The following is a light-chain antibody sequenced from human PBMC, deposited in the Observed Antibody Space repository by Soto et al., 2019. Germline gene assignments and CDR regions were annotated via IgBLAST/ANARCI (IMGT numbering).Light chain of an antibody. Sequence: EIVLTQYPVNLSLSPGEXAXXSCKASHSVSTRPLAPYKKKPGKDHRPIIYGEPRTAIGIPETFSGSGYGTEFTITIRRLEPEDFAVYYCQQYGSSPWTFGQGTKV. CDR1: HSVSTRP. J-gene: IGKJ1*01. CDR2: GEP. V-gene: IGKV3-20*01. CDR3: QQYGSSPWT.